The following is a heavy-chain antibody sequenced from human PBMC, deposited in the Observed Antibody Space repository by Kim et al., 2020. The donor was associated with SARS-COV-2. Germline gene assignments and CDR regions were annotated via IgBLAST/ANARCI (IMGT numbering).Heavy chain of an antibody. CDR1: GFTFSSYA. CDR2: ISGSGGST. V-gene: IGHV3-23*01. J-gene: IGHJ5*02. D-gene: IGHD2-2*01. CDR3: AKDRRLYCSSTSCYWYNWFDP. Sequence: GGSLRLSCAASGFTFSSYAMSWVRQAPGKGLEWVSAISGSGGSTYYADSVKDRFTISRDNSKNTLYLQMNSLRAEDTAVYYCAKDRRLYCSSTSCYWYNWFDPWGQGTLVTVSS.